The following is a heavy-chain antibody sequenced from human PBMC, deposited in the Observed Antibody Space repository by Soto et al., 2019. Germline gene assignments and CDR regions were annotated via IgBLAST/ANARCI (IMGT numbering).Heavy chain of an antibody. J-gene: IGHJ6*02. CDR3: AKGQRGVSAAARMDV. Sequence: GGSLRLSCAASGYTFSSYAMTWVRQAPGKGLEWGSAISNSGGNTFHAASVKGRFTISKDNSKNTLYLQMTSLRAEDTAVYYCAKGQRGVSAAARMDVWGQGTTVTVSS. V-gene: IGHV3-23*01. CDR1: GYTFSSYA. D-gene: IGHD6-13*01. CDR2: ISNSGGNT.